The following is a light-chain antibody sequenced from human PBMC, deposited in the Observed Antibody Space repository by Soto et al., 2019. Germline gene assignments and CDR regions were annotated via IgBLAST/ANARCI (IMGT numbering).Light chain of an antibody. CDR2: EVS. Sequence: QSVLTQPPSASGSPGQSVTISCTGTSSDVGGYNYVSWYQQHPGKAPKLMIYEVSKRPSGVSDRFSGSKSGNTASLTVSGLQAEDEADYYCSSYAGNNYYVFGTGTKLTVL. CDR1: SSDVGGYNY. V-gene: IGLV2-8*01. J-gene: IGLJ1*01. CDR3: SSYAGNNYYV.